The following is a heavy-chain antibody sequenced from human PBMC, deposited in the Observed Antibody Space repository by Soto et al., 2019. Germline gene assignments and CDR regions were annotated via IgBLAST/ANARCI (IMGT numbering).Heavy chain of an antibody. Sequence: KTSETLSLTCAVYGGSFSGYYWSWIRQPPGKGLEWIGEINHSGSTNYNPSLKSRVTISVDTSKNQFSLKLSSVTAADTAVYYCARGRGGDYVWGSYRYTDYYYGMDVWGQGTTVTVSS. CDR2: INHSGST. V-gene: IGHV4-34*01. CDR3: ARGRGGDYVWGSYRYTDYYYGMDV. CDR1: GGSFSGYY. D-gene: IGHD3-16*02. J-gene: IGHJ6*02.